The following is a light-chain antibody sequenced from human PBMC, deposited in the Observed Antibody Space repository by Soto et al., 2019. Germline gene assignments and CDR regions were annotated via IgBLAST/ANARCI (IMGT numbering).Light chain of an antibody. CDR3: QQYYNWPPGT. J-gene: IGKJ1*01. Sequence: EIVLTQSPATLSVSPGERATLSCRAGQSISSSLAWYQQQPGQAPRLLIYHASTRAAGIPARFSGSGSGTEFTLTISSLQSEDFAVYYCQQYYNWPPGTFGQGTKVEIK. CDR2: HAS. CDR1: QSISSS. V-gene: IGKV3-15*01.